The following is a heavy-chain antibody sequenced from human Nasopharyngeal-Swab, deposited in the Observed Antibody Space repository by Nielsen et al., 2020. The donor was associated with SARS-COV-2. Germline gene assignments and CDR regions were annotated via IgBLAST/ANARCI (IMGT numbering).Heavy chain of an antibody. V-gene: IGHV3-23*01. CDR2: ISGSGGST. J-gene: IGHJ4*02. D-gene: IGHD4-17*01. CDR1: GFTFSSYA. CDR3: AKVIRGTTVTTAYFDY. Sequence: GGSLRLSCAASGFTFSSYAMSWVRQAPGKGLEWVSAISGSGGSTYYADSVKGRFTISRDNSKNTLYLQMNSLRAEATAVYYCAKVIRGTTVTTAYFDYWGQGTLVTVSS.